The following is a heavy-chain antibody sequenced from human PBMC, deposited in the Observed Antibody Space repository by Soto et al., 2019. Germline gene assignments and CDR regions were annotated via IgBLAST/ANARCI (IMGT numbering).Heavy chain of an antibody. D-gene: IGHD6-25*01. CDR1: GFTFSTYS. CDR3: SRSLKQRSWFDP. CDR2: ISTTSSYI. Sequence: GGSLRLSCVASGFTFSTYSMNWVRQAPGKGLEWVSSISTTSSYIFYANSLKGRFTISRDNAKNSLYLQMNSLRAEDTAVCYCSRSLKQRSWFDPWGQGTLVTVSS. J-gene: IGHJ5*02. V-gene: IGHV3-21*01.